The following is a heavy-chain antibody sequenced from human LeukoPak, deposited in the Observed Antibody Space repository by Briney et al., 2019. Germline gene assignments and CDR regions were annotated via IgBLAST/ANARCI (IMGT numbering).Heavy chain of an antibody. V-gene: IGHV3-21*01. CDR3: ARERASNRFDP. J-gene: IGHJ5*02. CDR1: GFTFSSYT. Sequence: PGGSLRLSCAASGFTFSSYTMNWVRQAPGKGLEWVSSITSGNNIYYADSVKGRFTISRDNAKNSLYLEMNSLRAEDTAVYYCARERASNRFDPWGQGTLVTVSS. CDR2: ITSGNNI.